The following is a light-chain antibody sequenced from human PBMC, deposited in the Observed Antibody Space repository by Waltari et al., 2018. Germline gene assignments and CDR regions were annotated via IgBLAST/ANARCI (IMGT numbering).Light chain of an antibody. CDR1: SSNIGRSS. J-gene: IGLJ3*02. CDR3: AGWDERLEGWV. CDR2: NND. V-gene: IGLV1-44*01. Sequence: QSVLTPAPSASGTPGQRVTISCSGSSSNIGRSSANWYQQLPGAAPRLLIYNNDQRPSGVPDRFSGYGSGASASLAISGLQSEDEADYYCAGWDERLEGWVFGGGTRLTVL.